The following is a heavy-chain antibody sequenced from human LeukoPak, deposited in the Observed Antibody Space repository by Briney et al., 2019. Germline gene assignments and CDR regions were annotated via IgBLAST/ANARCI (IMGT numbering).Heavy chain of an antibody. CDR3: ARGQKYYDFWSGYFYYFDY. Sequence: PSETLFLTCAVSGGSISSGGYSWSWIRQPPGKGLEWIGYIYHSGSTYYNPSLKSRVTISVDRSKNQFSLKLSSVTAADTAVYYCARGQKYYDFWSGYFYYFDYWGQGTLVTVSS. CDR1: GGSISSGGYS. J-gene: IGHJ4*02. V-gene: IGHV4-30-2*01. CDR2: IYHSGST. D-gene: IGHD3-3*01.